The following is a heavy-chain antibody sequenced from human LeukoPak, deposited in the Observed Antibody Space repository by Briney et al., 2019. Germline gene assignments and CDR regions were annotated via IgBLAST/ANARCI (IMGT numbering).Heavy chain of an antibody. CDR2: IIPIFGTA. CDR1: GGTFSSYA. V-gene: IGHV1-69*06. D-gene: IGHD3-10*01. Sequence: ASVKVSCKASGGTFSSYAISWVRQAPGQGLEWMGGIIPIFGTANYAQKFQGRVTITADKSTSTAYMELSSLRSEDTAVYYCAATDYYGSGSYYITPYYFDYWGQGTLVTVSS. CDR3: AATDYYGSGSYYITPYYFDY. J-gene: IGHJ4*02.